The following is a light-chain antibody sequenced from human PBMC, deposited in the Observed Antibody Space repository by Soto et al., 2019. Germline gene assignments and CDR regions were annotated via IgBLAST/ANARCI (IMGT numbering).Light chain of an antibody. CDR1: QSVSSN. V-gene: IGKV3-15*01. CDR3: HQNYNSFPTT. Sequence: EIVMTQSPATLSVSPGERATLSCRASQSVSSNLAWYQQKPGQAPRLLIYGASTRATGIPARFSGSGSGTEFTLTISSLQSFYFSMFDSHQNYNSFPTTFCCGT. J-gene: IGKJ4*02. CDR2: GAS.